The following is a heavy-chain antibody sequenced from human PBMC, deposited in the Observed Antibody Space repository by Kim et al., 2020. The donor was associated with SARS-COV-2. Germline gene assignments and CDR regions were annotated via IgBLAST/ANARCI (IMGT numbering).Heavy chain of an antibody. CDR3: ARARRSAIAAADYFDY. V-gene: IGHV3-30*01. D-gene: IGHD6-13*01. J-gene: IGHJ4*02. Sequence: SVKGQFTSSKDNSKNTLDLQMNSLRAEDTAVYYCARARRSAIAAADYFDYWGQGTLVTVSS.